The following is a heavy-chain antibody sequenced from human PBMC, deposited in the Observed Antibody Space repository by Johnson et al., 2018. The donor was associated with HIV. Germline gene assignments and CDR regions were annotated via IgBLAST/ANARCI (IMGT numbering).Heavy chain of an antibody. CDR2: IKSKTDGGTT. J-gene: IGHJ3*02. Sequence: VQLVESGGGLVQPGGSLRLSCAASGFTFSSYAMHWVRQAPGKGLEWVGRIKSKTDGGTTAYAAPVNGRFTIPGDNSKNTLYIQMNSLRAEDTAVYYCASGGWLEGAFDIWGQGTMVTVSS. CDR1: GFTFSSYA. D-gene: IGHD6-19*01. V-gene: IGHV3-15*01. CDR3: ASGGWLEGAFDI.